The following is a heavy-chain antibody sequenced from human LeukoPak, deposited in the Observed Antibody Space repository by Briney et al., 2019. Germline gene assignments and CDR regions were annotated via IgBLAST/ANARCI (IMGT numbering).Heavy chain of an antibody. J-gene: IGHJ4*02. V-gene: IGHV4-39*01. CDR2: IYYSGRT. Sequence: SETLSLTCTVSGGSITSISYYWGWVRQPPGKGLEWIGSIYYSGRTYYNPSLKSRVTISIDTSKNQFSLKLNSVTAADTAVYYCARTKLLWFGESDYWGQGTLVTVSS. CDR1: GGSITSISYY. D-gene: IGHD3-10*01. CDR3: ARTKLLWFGESDY.